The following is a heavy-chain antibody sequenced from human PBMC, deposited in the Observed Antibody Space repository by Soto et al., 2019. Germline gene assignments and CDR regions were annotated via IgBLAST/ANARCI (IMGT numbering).Heavy chain of an antibody. J-gene: IGHJ4*02. Sequence: EVQLLESGGGLVQPGGSLRLSCAASGFTFSSYWMSWVRQAPGKGLEWVANINQDGSEKYYVDSVKGRFTISRDNAKNSLYLQMNSLRAEDTAVYYCARDVIAVAATFDYWGQGTLVTVSS. D-gene: IGHD6-19*01. CDR3: ARDVIAVAATFDY. V-gene: IGHV3-7*03. CDR1: GFTFSSYW. CDR2: INQDGSEK.